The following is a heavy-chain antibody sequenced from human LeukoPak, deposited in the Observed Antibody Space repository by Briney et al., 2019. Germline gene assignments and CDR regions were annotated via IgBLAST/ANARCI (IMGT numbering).Heavy chain of an antibody. J-gene: IGHJ4*02. D-gene: IGHD3-10*01. CDR3: ARDADGSGTMLDY. CDR1: GYXFTSYT. V-gene: IGHV1-18*01. CDR2: MSGYDGDT. Sequence: ASVKVSCKASGYXFTSYTISWVRQAPGQGLEWMGGMSGYDGDTNYAQQLQGRVTMTTDTSTSTAYMELRSLRPDDTAVYYCARDADGSGTMLDYWGQGSLVTVSS.